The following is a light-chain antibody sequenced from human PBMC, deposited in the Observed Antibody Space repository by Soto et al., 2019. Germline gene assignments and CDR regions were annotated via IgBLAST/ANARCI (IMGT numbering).Light chain of an antibody. V-gene: IGKV1-9*01. CDR3: QHLNSYPIT. Sequence: EIPFTPAPSFLSSFLGGTGTMTCRASQGINHYLAWYQQKPGKAPKLPIYGASTLQSGVPSRFSGSGYGTEFTLTISSLQPEDFATYYCQHLNSYPITFGQGTRLEIK. J-gene: IGKJ5*01. CDR1: QGINHY. CDR2: GAS.